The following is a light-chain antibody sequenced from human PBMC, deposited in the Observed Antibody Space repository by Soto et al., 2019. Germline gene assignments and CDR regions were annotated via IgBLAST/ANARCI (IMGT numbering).Light chain of an antibody. CDR3: SSYVGSNNWV. CDR2: DVN. Sequence: QSVLTQPPSASGSPGQSVTISCTGTSSDVGGYNFVSWYQQHPGKAPKLMIYDVNKRPSGVPDRFSGSKSGNTASLTVSGLQAEDEADYYCSSYVGSNNWVFGGGTKLTVL. CDR1: SSDVGGYNF. V-gene: IGLV2-8*01. J-gene: IGLJ3*02.